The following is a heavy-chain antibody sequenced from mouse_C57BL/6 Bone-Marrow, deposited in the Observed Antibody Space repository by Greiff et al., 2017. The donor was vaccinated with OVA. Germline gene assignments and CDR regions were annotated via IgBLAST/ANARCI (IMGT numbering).Heavy chain of an antibody. J-gene: IGHJ2*01. CDR3: TTYITPDY. V-gene: IGHV14-4*01. D-gene: IGHD1-1*01. Sequence: VQLQQSGAELVRPGASVKLSCTASGFNIKDDYMHWVKQRPEQGLEWIGWIDPENGDTEYASKFQGKATITADTSSNTAYLQLSSLTSEDTAVYYCTTYITPDYWGQGTTLTVSS. CDR2: IDPENGDT. CDR1: GFNIKDDY.